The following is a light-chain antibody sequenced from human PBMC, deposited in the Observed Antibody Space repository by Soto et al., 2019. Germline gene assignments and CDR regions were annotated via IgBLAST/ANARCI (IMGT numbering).Light chain of an antibody. J-gene: IGKJ5*01. V-gene: IGKV1-17*01. CDR2: AAS. CDR1: QSISGY. Sequence: DIQMTQPPSSLFASVGDRVTITCRASQSISGYLNWYQQKPGKAPKSLIYAASTLQTGVPSRFSGSGSGTEFTLTISSLQPEDSATYYCRQHNSLPITFGQGTRLEIK. CDR3: RQHNSLPIT.